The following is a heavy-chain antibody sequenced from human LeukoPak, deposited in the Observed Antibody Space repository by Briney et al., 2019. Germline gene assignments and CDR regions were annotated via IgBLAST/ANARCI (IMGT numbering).Heavy chain of an antibody. Sequence: ASVKASSKASGYTFIAYYLHWGRQAPGQGLEGMGWINPTGGGKNYEPKFQDRVTMPRDTSINTAYLELSRLTSDDTAVYYCARLVGLSTTASYWGQGTLVIVSS. J-gene: IGHJ4*02. CDR1: GYTFIAYY. CDR3: ARLVGLSTTASY. D-gene: IGHD5/OR15-5a*01. CDR2: INPTGGGK. V-gene: IGHV1-2*02.